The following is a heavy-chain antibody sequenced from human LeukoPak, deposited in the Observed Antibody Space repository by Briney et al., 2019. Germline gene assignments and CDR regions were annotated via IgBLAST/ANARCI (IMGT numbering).Heavy chain of an antibody. CDR3: ARDSSGYYYFDS. V-gene: IGHV4-31*03. CDR2: IRDGWRS. D-gene: IGHD3-22*01. Sequence: ASVTLSLTCTVSGGSISRGTYYWTWIRQLPGKGLEWIGYIRDGWRSYYNPSLKSRISTSVDASKNQFSLKLSSLTAADTAVYYCARDSSGYYYFDSWGHGTLVTVSS. J-gene: IGHJ4*01. CDR1: GGSISRGTYY.